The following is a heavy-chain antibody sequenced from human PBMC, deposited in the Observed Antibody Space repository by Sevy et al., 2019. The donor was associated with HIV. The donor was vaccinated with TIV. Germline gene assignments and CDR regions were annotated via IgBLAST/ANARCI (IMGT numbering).Heavy chain of an antibody. CDR1: GFTFDDYT. D-gene: IGHD3-3*01. CDR3: AKDRGFDYGMDV. CDR2: MSWDGDST. J-gene: IGHJ6*02. Sequence: GGCLRLSCAASGFTFDDYTMHWVRQAPGKGLEWVSLMSWDGDSTNYADSVKGRFTISRDNSKNSLYLQMNSLRTEDTALYYCAKDRGFDYGMDVWGQGTTVTVSS. V-gene: IGHV3-43*01.